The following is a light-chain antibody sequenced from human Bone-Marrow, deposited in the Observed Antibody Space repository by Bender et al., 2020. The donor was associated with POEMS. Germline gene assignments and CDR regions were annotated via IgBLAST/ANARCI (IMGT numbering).Light chain of an antibody. V-gene: IGLV2-8*01. CDR2: YVT. Sequence: QSALTQPASASGSPGRSVTISCTGTSSDVGGYYYFAWWQQHPPSDANLLIYYVTKRPSGVPVRFSGSKSGNTASLTISGLQADDEADYYCTSYTGSSAWVFGGGTKVTVL. CDR1: SSDVGGYYY. CDR3: TSYTGSSAWV. J-gene: IGLJ3*02.